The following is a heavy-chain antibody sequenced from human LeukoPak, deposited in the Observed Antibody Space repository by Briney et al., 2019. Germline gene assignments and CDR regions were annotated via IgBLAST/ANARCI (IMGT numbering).Heavy chain of an antibody. V-gene: IGHV1-18*01. D-gene: IGHD3-10*01. Sequence: ASVKVSCKASGFTFTSYGISWVRQAPGQGLEWMGWISAYNGNTNYAQKLQGRVTMTTDTSTSTAYMELRSLRSDDTAVYYCARGPDGSGSYDYYFDYWGQGTLVTVSS. CDR2: ISAYNGNT. CDR1: GFTFTSYG. J-gene: IGHJ4*02. CDR3: ARGPDGSGSYDYYFDY.